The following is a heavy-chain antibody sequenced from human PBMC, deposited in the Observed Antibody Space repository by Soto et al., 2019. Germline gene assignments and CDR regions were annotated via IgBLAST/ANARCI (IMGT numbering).Heavy chain of an antibody. CDR1: GFTFSDYY. CDR2: ISSSGSTI. J-gene: IGHJ4*02. CDR3: ARESDVEMALFDY. V-gene: IGHV3-11*01. Sequence: LRLSCAASGFTFSDYYMSWIRQAPGKGLEWVSYISSSGSTIYYADSVKGRFTISRDNAKNSLYLQMNSLRAEDTAVYYCARESDVEMALFDYWGQGTLVTVSS.